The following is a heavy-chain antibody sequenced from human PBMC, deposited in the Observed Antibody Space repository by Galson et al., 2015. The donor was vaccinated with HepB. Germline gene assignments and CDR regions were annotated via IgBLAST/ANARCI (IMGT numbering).Heavy chain of an antibody. J-gene: IGHJ4*02. V-gene: IGHV3-23*01. CDR1: GFTFSSYA. CDR3: AKARGGSSGYYFGSFLDY. Sequence: SLRLSCAASGFTFSSYAMRWVRQAPGKGLEWVSAICGSGGSTYYADSVKGRFTISRDNSKNTLYLQMNSLRAEDTAVYYCAKARGGSSGYYFGSFLDYWGQGTLVTVSS. D-gene: IGHD3-22*01. CDR2: ICGSGGST.